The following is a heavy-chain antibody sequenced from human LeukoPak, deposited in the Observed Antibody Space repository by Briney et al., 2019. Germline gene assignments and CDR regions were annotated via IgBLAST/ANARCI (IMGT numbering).Heavy chain of an antibody. D-gene: IGHD1-26*01. CDR3: ARDKGGSHDAFDI. CDR1: GFTFSNSA. V-gene: IGHV3-48*03. Sequence: GGSLRLSCAASGFTFSNSAMSWVRQAPGKGLEWVSTISGSGRGSTIYYADSVKGRFTISRDNAKNSLYLQMNSLRAEDTAVYYCARDKGGSHDAFDIWGQGTMVTVSS. CDR2: ISGSGRGSTI. J-gene: IGHJ3*02.